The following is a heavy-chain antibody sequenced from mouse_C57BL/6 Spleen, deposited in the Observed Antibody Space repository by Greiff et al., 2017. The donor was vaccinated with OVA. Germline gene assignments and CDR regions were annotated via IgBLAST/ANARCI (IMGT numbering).Heavy chain of an antibody. V-gene: IGHV1-75*01. CDR2: IFPGSGST. D-gene: IGHD1-1*01. J-gene: IGHJ2*01. CDR3: ARWEYYGSEGYFDY. CDR1: GYTFTDYY. Sequence: VQLQQSGPELVKPGASVKISCKASGYTFTDYYINWVKQRPGQGLEWIGWIFPGSGSTYYNEKFKGKATLTVDKSSSTAYMLLSSLTSEDSAVYFCARWEYYGSEGYFDYWGQGTTLTVSS.